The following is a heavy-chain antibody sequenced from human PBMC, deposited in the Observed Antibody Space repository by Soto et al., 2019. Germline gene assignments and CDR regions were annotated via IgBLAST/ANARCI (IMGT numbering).Heavy chain of an antibody. CDR1: GGSISSSSYH. V-gene: IGHV4-39*01. D-gene: IGHD6-13*01. Sequence: SETLSLTCTVSGGSISSSSYHWGWIRQPPGKGLEWIGSIYYSGSTYYNPSLKSRVTISVDTSKNQFSLKLSSVTAADTAVYYCARQSPPVIAAAGDFDYWGQGTLVTVSS. CDR2: IYYSGST. CDR3: ARQSPPVIAAAGDFDY. J-gene: IGHJ4*02.